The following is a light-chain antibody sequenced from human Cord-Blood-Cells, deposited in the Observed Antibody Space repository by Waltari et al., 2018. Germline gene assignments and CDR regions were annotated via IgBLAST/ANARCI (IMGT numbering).Light chain of an antibody. Sequence: EIVMTPSRATLSVSPGERATLSCRASQSVSSNLAWYQQKPGQAPSLLNYGASTRATGIPARFSGSGSGTEFTLTISSLQSEDFAVYYCQQYNNWPPTWTFGQGTKVEIK. CDR1: QSVSSN. CDR3: QQYNNWPPTWT. V-gene: IGKV3-15*01. J-gene: IGKJ1*01. CDR2: GAS.